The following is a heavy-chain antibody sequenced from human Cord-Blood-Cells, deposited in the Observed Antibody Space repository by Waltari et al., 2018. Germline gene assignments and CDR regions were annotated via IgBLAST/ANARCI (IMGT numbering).Heavy chain of an antibody. CDR1: GGSISSGGYS. CDR3: ARVGLGEEGWYFDL. CDR2: ILHSGST. Sequence: QLPLQASGSGLVKPSQTLSPPCAVSGGSISSGGYSWRQVRAPPGKGLEWIGYILHSGSTYYNPSLKSRVTISVDRSKNQFSQKLSSVTAADTAVYYCARVGLGEEGWYFDLWGRGTLVTVSS. V-gene: IGHV4-30-2*01. D-gene: IGHD3-10*01. J-gene: IGHJ2*01.